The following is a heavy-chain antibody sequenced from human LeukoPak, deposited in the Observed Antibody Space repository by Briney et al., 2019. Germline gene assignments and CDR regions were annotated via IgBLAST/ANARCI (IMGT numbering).Heavy chain of an antibody. Sequence: SETLSLTCTVSGGSISSYYWSWIRPPPGKGLEWIGYIYYSGSTNYNPSLKSRVTISVDTSKNQFSLKLSSVTAADTAVYYCARLVGAHNWFDPWGQGTLVTVSS. CDR3: ARLVGAHNWFDP. V-gene: IGHV4-59*08. J-gene: IGHJ5*02. CDR2: IYYSGST. CDR1: GGSISSYY. D-gene: IGHD1-26*01.